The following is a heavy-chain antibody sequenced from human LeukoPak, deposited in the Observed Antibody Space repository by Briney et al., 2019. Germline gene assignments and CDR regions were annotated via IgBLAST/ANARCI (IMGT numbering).Heavy chain of an antibody. D-gene: IGHD3-22*01. CDR2: ISSSSSYI. J-gene: IGHJ3*02. CDR3: AKVDAMIVVVITTYGAFDI. CDR1: GFTFSSYS. V-gene: IGHV3-21*01. Sequence: PGGSLRLSCAASGFTFSSYSMNWVRQAPGKGLEWVSSISSSSSYIYYADSVKGRFTISRDNAKNSLYLQMNSLRAEDTAVYYCAKVDAMIVVVITTYGAFDIWAKGQWSPSLQ.